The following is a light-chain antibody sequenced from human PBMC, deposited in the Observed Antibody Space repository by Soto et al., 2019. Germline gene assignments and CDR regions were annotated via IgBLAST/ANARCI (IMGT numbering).Light chain of an antibody. Sequence: DIQMTQSPSSLSASVGDRVTITCRASQGIIDYVAWYQQKPGKAPKLLIYAASHLQSGVPSRFSGSAAGPDFTLPIRSLQPEDAATYYCQKSNTAPQTFGPGTKVEIK. CDR2: AAS. CDR1: QGIIDY. V-gene: IGKV1-27*01. CDR3: QKSNTAPQT. J-gene: IGKJ1*01.